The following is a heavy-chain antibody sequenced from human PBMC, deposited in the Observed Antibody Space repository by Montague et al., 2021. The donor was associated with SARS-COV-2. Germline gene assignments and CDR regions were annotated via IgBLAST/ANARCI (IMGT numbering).Heavy chain of an antibody. CDR2: ISYDGSNK. V-gene: IGHV3-30-3*01. Sequence: SLSLSCAASGFTFSSYAMHWVRQAPGKGLEWVAVISYDGSNKYYADSVKGRFTISRDNSKNTLYLQMNSLRAEDTAVYYCARAGSGSYFHWFDPWGQGTLVTVSS. J-gene: IGHJ5*02. CDR3: ARAGSGSYFHWFDP. CDR1: GFTFSSYA. D-gene: IGHD1-26*01.